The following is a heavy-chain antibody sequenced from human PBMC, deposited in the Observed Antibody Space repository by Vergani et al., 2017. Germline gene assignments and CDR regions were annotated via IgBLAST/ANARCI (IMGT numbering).Heavy chain of an antibody. CDR1: GFTFSSYA. D-gene: IGHD2-2*01. V-gene: IGHV3-30-3*01. CDR2: ISYDGSNK. J-gene: IGHJ3*02. CDR3: ARGRYFSSTSCPDAFDI. Sequence: QVQLVESGGGVVQPGRSLRLFCAASGFTFSSYAMHWVRQAPGKGLEWVAVISYDGSNKYYADSVKGRFTISRDNSKNTLYLQMNSLRAEDTAVYYCARGRYFSSTSCPDAFDIWGQGTMVTVSS.